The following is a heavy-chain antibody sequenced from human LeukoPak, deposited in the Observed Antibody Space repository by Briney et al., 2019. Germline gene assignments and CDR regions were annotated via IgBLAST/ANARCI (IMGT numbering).Heavy chain of an antibody. Sequence: AASVKVSCKASGGTFSSYAISWVRQAPGQGLEWMGGIIPIFGTANYAQKFQGRVTITADESTSTAYMELSSLRSEDTAVYYCARDVGPAVAANWGQGTLVTVSS. D-gene: IGHD6-19*01. J-gene: IGHJ4*02. CDR2: IIPIFGTA. CDR3: ARDVGPAVAAN. CDR1: GGTFSSYA. V-gene: IGHV1-69*13.